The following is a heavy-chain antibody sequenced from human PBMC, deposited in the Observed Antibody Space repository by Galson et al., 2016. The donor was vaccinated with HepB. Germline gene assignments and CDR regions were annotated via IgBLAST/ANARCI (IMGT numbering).Heavy chain of an antibody. J-gene: IGHJ3*02. CDR3: ARGFLLYDGSVYRQGPFDI. CDR1: GFTFRNYN. V-gene: IGHV3-48*02. Sequence: SLRLSCAASGFTFRNYNMNWVRQAPGKGLEWLSYMSSSSNTIYYADSVKGRFTISRDNAKNSLYLQMNSLRDADTAVYYCARGFLLYDGSVYRQGPFDIWGQGTMVTVSS. D-gene: IGHD3-22*01. CDR2: MSSSSNTI.